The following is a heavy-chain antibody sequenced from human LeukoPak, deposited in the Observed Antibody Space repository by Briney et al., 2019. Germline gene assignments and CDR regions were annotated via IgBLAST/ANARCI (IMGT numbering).Heavy chain of an antibody. CDR3: ARAAAGSSKYDY. J-gene: IGHJ4*02. D-gene: IGHD6-13*01. CDR2: IYTSGST. CDR1: GGSGGTYS. V-gene: IGHV4-4*07. Sequence: PSETLSLTCSVSGGSGGTYSGTWIRLPAGKGLEWIGRIYTSGSTNYNPSLKSRVTMPVDTSKNQFSLNPSSVTAADTAVYYCARAAAGSSKYDYWGQGILVTVSS.